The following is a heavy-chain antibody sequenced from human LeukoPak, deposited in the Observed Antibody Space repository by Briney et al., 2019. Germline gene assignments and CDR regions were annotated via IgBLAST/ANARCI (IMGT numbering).Heavy chain of an antibody. D-gene: IGHD3-22*01. CDR3: ARDEARYSSGYYPNWFDP. CDR1: GYTFTSYG. V-gene: IGHV1-18*01. J-gene: IGHJ5*02. Sequence: ASVKVSCKASGYTFTSYGISWVRQAPGQEREWMGWISGYNGYTHYAHNLQGRVTMTTDTSTSTAYMELRSLRSDDTAVYYCARDEARYSSGYYPNWFDPWGQGTLVTVSS. CDR2: ISGYNGYT.